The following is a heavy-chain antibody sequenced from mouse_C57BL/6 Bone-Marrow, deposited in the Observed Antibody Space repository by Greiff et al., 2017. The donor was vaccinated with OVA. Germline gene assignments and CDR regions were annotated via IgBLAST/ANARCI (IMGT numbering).Heavy chain of an antibody. J-gene: IGHJ3*01. CDR2: IGPSDSYT. CDR1: GYTFTSYW. V-gene: IGHV1-59*01. Sequence: QVQLQQPGAELVRPGTSVKLSCKASGYTFTSYWMHWVKQRPGQGLEWIGVIGPSDSYTNYKQKLKGQATLTVDTASRTGYMQISSLTSEDSAVYDCARESNWEGFAYWGQGTLVTVSA. CDR3: ARESNWEGFAY. D-gene: IGHD4-1*01.